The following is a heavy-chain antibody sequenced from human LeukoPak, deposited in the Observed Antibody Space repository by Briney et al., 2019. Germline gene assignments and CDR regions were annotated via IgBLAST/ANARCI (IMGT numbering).Heavy chain of an antibody. CDR1: GFTFSSYS. CDR3: ARDRSITIFGVAYNWFDP. J-gene: IGHJ5*02. V-gene: IGHV3-33*08. D-gene: IGHD3-3*01. CDR2: IWYDGSNK. Sequence: PGGSLRLSCAASGFTFSSYSMDWVRQAPGKGLEWVAVIWYDGSNKYYADSVKGRFTISRDNSKNTLYLQMNSLRAEDTAVYYCARDRSITIFGVAYNWFDPWGQGTLVTVSS.